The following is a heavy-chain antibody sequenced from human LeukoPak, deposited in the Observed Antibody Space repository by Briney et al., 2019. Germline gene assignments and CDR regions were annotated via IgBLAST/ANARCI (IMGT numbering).Heavy chain of an antibody. Sequence: PSETLSLTCAVSGGSISSSNWWNWVRQPPGKGLEWIGEIYHSGSTNYNPSLKSRVTISVDKSKNQFSLKLSSVTAADTAVYYCARGIAVADYYYYYGMDVWGQGSTATVSS. V-gene: IGHV4-4*02. D-gene: IGHD6-19*01. J-gene: IGHJ6*02. CDR3: ARGIAVADYYYYYGMDV. CDR1: GGSISSSNW. CDR2: IYHSGST.